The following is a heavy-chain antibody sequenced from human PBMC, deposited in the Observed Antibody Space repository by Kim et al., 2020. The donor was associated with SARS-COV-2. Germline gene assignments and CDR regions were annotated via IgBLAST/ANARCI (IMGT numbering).Heavy chain of an antibody. J-gene: IGHJ4*02. D-gene: IGHD3-22*01. V-gene: IGHV4-39*01. CDR2: IYYSGST. CDR1: GGSISSSSYY. Sequence: SETLSLTCTVSGGSISSSSYYWGWIRQPPGKGLEWIGSIYYSGSTYYNPSLKSRVTISVDTSKNQFSLKLSSVTAADTAVYYCARAFRTHYYDSSGYIDYWGQGTLVTVSS. CDR3: ARAFRTHYYDSSGYIDY.